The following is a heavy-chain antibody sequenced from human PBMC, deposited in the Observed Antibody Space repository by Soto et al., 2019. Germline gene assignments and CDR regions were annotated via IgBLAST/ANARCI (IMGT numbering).Heavy chain of an antibody. CDR3: ARGDMTTHVVKYYGMDG. Sequence: PGGSLRLSCAASGFNFSVYWMHWVRQAPGKGLVWVSRMKTDASSATYADSVKGRFTISRDNTKKTLYLQMDSLRLEDTAVYFCARGDMTTHVVKYYGMDGWGQGTTVTVSS. CDR1: GFNFSVYW. CDR2: MKTDASSA. J-gene: IGHJ6*02. V-gene: IGHV3-74*01. D-gene: IGHD1-1*01.